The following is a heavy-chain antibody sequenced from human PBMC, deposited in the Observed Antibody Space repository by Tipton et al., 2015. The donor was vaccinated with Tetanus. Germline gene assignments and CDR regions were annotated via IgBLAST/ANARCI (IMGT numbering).Heavy chain of an antibody. CDR3: ATVGLVTASVKY. Sequence: LRLSCTVSGGSISSDGAYWSWIRQHPGEGLEWIGYISNSGSTYYNLSLKSRVTISLDRSKNQFSLKLTSVTAADTAVYYCATVGLVTASVKYWGQGTLVTVSS. CDR2: ISNSGST. J-gene: IGHJ4*01. V-gene: IGHV4-31*03. D-gene: IGHD2-21*02. CDR1: GGSISSDGAY.